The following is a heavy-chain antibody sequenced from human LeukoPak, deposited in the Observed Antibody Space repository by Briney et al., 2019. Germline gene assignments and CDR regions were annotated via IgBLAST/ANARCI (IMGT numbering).Heavy chain of an antibody. J-gene: IGHJ4*02. Sequence: SETLSLTCTVSGGSVSSGSYYWSWIRQPPGKGLEWIGYIYYSGSTNYNPSLKSRVTISVDTSKNQFSLKLSSVTAADTAVYYYALGYCSGGSCYGFDYWGQGTLVTVSS. CDR3: ALGYCSGGSCYGFDY. CDR1: GGSVSSGSYY. V-gene: IGHV4-61*01. CDR2: IYYSGST. D-gene: IGHD2-15*01.